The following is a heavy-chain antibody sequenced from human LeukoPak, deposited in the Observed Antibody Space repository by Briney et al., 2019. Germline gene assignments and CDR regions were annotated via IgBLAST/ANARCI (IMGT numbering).Heavy chain of an antibody. D-gene: IGHD6-13*01. J-gene: IGHJ4*02. V-gene: IGHV3-30*04. CDR3: ARDHGSIWYYFDY. CDR2: ISYDGSNK. CDR1: GFTFSSYA. Sequence: PGGSLRLSCAASGFTFSSYAMHWVRQAPGKGLEWLAVISYDGSNKYYADSVKGRFTISRDNSKNTLYLQMNSLRAEDTAVYYCARDHGSIWYYFDYWGQGTLVTVSS.